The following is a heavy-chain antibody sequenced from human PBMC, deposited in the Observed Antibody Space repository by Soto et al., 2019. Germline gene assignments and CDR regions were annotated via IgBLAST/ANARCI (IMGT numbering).Heavy chain of an antibody. CDR2: INPNSGGT. J-gene: IGHJ4*02. CDR3: ARTRIGFDWLGIDY. V-gene: IGHV1-2*04. D-gene: IGHD3-9*01. CDR1: GYTFTGYY. Sequence: ASVKVSCKASGYTFTGYYMHWVRQAPGQGLEWMGWINPNSGGTNYAQKFQGWVTMTRDTSISTAYMELSRLRSDDTAVYYCARTRIGFDWLGIDYWGQGTLVTVSS.